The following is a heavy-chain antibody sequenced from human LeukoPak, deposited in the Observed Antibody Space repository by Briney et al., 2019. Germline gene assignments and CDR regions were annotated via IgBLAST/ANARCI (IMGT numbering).Heavy chain of an antibody. J-gene: IGHJ6*02. CDR1: VGSISSYF. CDR3: ARFCSGGSCPDV. V-gene: IGHV4-59*01. Sequence: PSETLSLTCTVSVGSISSYFWTWIRQPPGKGLEWIGNIYYGGSTRYNPSLKSRVSISVDTSKNQFSLKLTSVTAADTAVYYCARFCSGGSCPDVWGQGTTVSVSS. CDR2: IYYGGST. D-gene: IGHD2-15*01.